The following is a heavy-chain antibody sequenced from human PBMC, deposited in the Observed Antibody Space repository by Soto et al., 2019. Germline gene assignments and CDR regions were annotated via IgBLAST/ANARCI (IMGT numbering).Heavy chain of an antibody. CDR1: GGSISSGYYY. V-gene: IGHV4-61*01. Sequence: SETLSLTCTVSGGSISSGYYYWSWIRQPPGKGLEWIGYIYYSGSTNCNPSLKSRVTISVDTSKNQFPLKLSSVTAADTAVYYCARRYGSAIDYWGQGTLVTVSS. J-gene: IGHJ4*02. CDR2: IYYSGST. D-gene: IGHD1-26*01. CDR3: ARRYGSAIDY.